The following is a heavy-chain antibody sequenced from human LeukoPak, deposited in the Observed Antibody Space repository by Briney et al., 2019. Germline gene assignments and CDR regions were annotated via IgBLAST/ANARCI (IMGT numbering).Heavy chain of an antibody. D-gene: IGHD2-2*01. CDR1: GGSFSGYY. CDR3: ARGGSEDIVVVPAAIAAFDI. V-gene: IGHV4-34*01. Sequence: SETLSLTCAVSGGSFSGYYWSWVRQPPGKGLEWIGEINHSGSTNYYPSPKSRVTISVDTSKNQFSLKLSSVTAADTAVYYCARGGSEDIVVVPAAIAAFDIWGQGTMVTVSS. J-gene: IGHJ3*02. CDR2: INHSGST.